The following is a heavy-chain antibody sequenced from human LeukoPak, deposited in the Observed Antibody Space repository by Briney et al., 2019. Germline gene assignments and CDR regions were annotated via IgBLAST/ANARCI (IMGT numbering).Heavy chain of an antibody. V-gene: IGHV1-18*04. CDR2: ISAYNGNT. Sequence: ASVKVSCKASGYTFTSYYMHWVRQAPGQGLEWMGWISAYNGNTNYAQKLQGRVTMTTDTSTSTAYMELRSLRSDDTAVYYCARDSSIWGSGSYPFDYWGQGTLVTVSS. J-gene: IGHJ4*02. CDR1: GYTFTSYY. CDR3: ARDSSIWGSGSYPFDY. D-gene: IGHD3-10*01.